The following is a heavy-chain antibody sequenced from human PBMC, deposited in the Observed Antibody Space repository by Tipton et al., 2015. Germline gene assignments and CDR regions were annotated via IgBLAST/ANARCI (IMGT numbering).Heavy chain of an antibody. V-gene: IGHV3-23*01. J-gene: IGHJ4*02. D-gene: IGHD3-3*01. CDR1: GFTFSNFG. CDR2: INASGGSS. CDR3: AKGSRTVYGVITARGFDY. Sequence: SLRLSCVTSGFTFSNFGMTWVRQAPGKGLEWVSDINASGGSSHFADSVKGRFTISRDNSKNTLYLQINSLTAEDTAVYYCAKGSRTVYGVITARGFDYWGQGTLVIVSS.